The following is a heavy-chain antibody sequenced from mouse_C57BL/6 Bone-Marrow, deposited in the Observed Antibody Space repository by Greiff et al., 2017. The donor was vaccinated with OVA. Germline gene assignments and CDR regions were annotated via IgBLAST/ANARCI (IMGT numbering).Heavy chain of an antibody. CDR3: ARYKGRVAVDYFDY. Sequence: EVMLVESGGGLVQPGDSLSLSCAASGFTFTNYYMSWVRQPPGKALEWLAFIRNKPNGSTTEYSASVKGRFTISRDNSQSILYLQMNALRAEDSATYYCARYKGRVAVDYFDYWCQGTALTVSS. J-gene: IGHJ2*01. CDR2: IRNKPNGSTT. D-gene: IGHD1-1*01. V-gene: IGHV7-3*01. CDR1: GFTFTNYY.